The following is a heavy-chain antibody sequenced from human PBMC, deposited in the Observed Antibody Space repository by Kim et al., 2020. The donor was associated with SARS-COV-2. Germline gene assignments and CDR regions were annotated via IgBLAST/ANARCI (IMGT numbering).Heavy chain of an antibody. CDR1: GFTFSSYG. J-gene: IGHJ6*02. V-gene: IGHV3-30*18. CDR2: ISYDGSNK. D-gene: IGHD6-13*01. Sequence: SLRLSCAASGFTFSSYGMHWVRQAPGKGLEWVAVISYDGSNKYYADSVKGRFTISRDNSKNTLYLQMNSLRAEDTAVYYCAKEGYSSSWYHPYYYYGMDVWGQGTTVTVSS. CDR3: AKEGYSSSWYHPYYYYGMDV.